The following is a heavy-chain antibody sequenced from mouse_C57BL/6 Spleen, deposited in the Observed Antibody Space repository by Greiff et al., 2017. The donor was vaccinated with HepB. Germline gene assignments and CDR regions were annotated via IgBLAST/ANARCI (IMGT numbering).Heavy chain of an antibody. CDR2: IDPSDSET. CDR3: ASDGYYHYAMDY. CDR1: GYTFTSYW. Sequence: VKLMQPGAELVRPGSSVKLSCKASGYTFTSYWMHWVKQRPIQGLEWIGNIDPSDSETHYNQKFKDKATLTVDKSSSTAYMQLSSLTSEDSAVYYCASDGYYHYAMDYWGQGTSVTVSS. J-gene: IGHJ4*01. V-gene: IGHV1-52*01. D-gene: IGHD2-3*01.